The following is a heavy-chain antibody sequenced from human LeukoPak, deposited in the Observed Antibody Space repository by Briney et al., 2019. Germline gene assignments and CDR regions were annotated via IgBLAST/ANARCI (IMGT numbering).Heavy chain of an antibody. CDR3: AKMLRGGSYYYYGMDV. J-gene: IGHJ6*02. CDR2: ISWNSGSI. CDR1: GFTFDDYA. D-gene: IGHD1-26*01. V-gene: IGHV3-9*01. Sequence: PGGSLRLSCAASGFTFDDYAMHWVRQAPGKGLEWVSGISWNSGSIGYADSVKGRFTISRDNAKNSLYLQMNSLRAEDTALYYCAKMLRGGSYYYYGMDVWGQGTTVTVSS.